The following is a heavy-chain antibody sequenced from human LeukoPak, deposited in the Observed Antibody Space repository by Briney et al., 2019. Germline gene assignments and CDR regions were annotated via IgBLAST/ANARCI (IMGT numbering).Heavy chain of an antibody. V-gene: IGHV2-70*04. D-gene: IGHD3-22*01. CDR3: ARIRPQYYDSSGYYDY. CDR2: IDWDDDK. CDR1: GFSLSTSGMR. Sequence: SGPTLVNPTQTLTLTCTFSGFSLSTSGMRVSWIRQPPGKALEWLARIDWDDDKFYSTSLKTWLTISKDTSKNQVVLTMTNMDPVDTATYYCARIRPQYYDSSGYYDYWGQGTLVTVSS. J-gene: IGHJ4*02.